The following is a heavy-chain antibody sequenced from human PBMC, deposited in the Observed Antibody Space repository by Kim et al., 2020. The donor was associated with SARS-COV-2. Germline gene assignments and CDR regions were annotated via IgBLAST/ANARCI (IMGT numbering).Heavy chain of an antibody. J-gene: IGHJ4*02. CDR2: INQDGSEK. D-gene: IGHD6-13*01. CDR3: VRGTAAPGTDY. CDR1: GFSFSNYW. V-gene: IGHV3-7*03. Sequence: GGSLRLSCAASGFSFSNYWMNWVRQAPGKGLEWVANINQDGSEKYYVDSVKGRFTISRDNAKNSLYLQMNSLRVDDTALDYCVRGTAAPGTDYWGQECLV.